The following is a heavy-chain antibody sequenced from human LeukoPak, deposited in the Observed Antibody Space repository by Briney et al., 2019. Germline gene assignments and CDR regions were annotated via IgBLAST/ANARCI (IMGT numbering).Heavy chain of an antibody. CDR3: ARQFEYYFDY. J-gene: IGHJ4*02. V-gene: IGHV3-30-3*01. D-gene: IGHD3-9*01. Sequence: GGSLRLSCVASGFAFNTYAIHWVRQAPGKGLEWVAVISYDGSNKYYADSVKGRFTISRDNSKNTLYLQMNSLRAEDTAVYYCARQFEYYFDYWGQGTLVTVSS. CDR2: ISYDGSNK. CDR1: GFAFNTYA.